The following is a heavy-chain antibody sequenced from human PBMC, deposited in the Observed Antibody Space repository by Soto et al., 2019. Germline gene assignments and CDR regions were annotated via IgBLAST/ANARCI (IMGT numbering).Heavy chain of an antibody. CDR1: GFPFDDYA. J-gene: IGHJ3*02. CDR2: ISWNSGSI. D-gene: IGHD2-2*01. Sequence: PGGSLRLSCAASGFPFDDYAMHWVRQAPGKGLEWVSGISWNSGSIGYADSVKGRFTISRDNSKNMVYLEMNSLRPEDTAVYYCASWLQWEHGFDIWGLGTMVTVSS. V-gene: IGHV3-9*01. CDR3: ASWLQWEHGFDI.